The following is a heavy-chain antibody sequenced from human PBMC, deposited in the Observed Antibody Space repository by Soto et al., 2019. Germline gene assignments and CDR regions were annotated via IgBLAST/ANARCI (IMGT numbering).Heavy chain of an antibody. V-gene: IGHV1-2*04. D-gene: IGHD4-17*01. CDR3: ARELRPYGGDAFDI. Sequence: SVQVSCKASGYTFTGYYMHWVRQAPGQGLEWMGWINPNSGGTNYAQKFQGWVTMTRDTSISTAYMELSRLRSDDAAVYYCARELRPYGGDAFDIWGQGTMVTVSS. J-gene: IGHJ3*02. CDR2: INPNSGGT. CDR1: GYTFTGYY.